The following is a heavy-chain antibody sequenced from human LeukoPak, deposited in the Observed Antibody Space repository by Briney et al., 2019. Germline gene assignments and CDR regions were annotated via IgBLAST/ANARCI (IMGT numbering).Heavy chain of an antibody. CDR3: ATPGGLAFWRGFDF. V-gene: IGHV1-24*01. D-gene: IGHD3-3*01. J-gene: IGHJ4*02. CDR1: GYRFTELA. CDR2: LDPEDAET. Sequence: ASVEVSCKVSGYRFTELAIHWVRQAPGKGLEWMGGLDPEDAETIYSQKFQGRVTMTEDTFTNTAYMELNSLKPEDSAVYFCATPGGLAFWRGFDFWGQGTLVTVSS.